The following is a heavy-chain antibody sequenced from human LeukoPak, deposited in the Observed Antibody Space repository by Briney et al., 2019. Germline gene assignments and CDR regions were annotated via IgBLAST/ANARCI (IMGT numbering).Heavy chain of an antibody. Sequence: GGSLRLSCAASGFTFSNSWMHWVRQAPGKGLVWVSRINSYGSSTTCADSVKGRFTISRDNAKNTLYLQMNSLRAEDTAVYYCARGLVHDTSGYYSDYWGQGTLVTVSS. CDR2: INSYGSST. CDR1: GFTFSNSW. J-gene: IGHJ4*02. D-gene: IGHD3-22*01. V-gene: IGHV3-74*01. CDR3: ARGLVHDTSGYYSDY.